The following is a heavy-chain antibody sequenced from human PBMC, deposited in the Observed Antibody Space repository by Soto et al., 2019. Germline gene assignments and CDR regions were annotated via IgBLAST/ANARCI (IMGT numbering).Heavy chain of an antibody. CDR2: ISDDGSNK. CDR1: GFTFSSYG. Sequence: QVQLVESGGGVVQSGRSLRLSCAASGFTFSSYGIQWVRQAPGKGLEWVALISDDGSNKYYADSVKGRFTTSRDNSKNTLYMQMNSLRPEDTAVYYCAKERSGQLWLEDYGLDVWGQGTTVTVSS. D-gene: IGHD3-10*01. CDR3: AKERSGQLWLEDYGLDV. V-gene: IGHV3-30*18. J-gene: IGHJ6*02.